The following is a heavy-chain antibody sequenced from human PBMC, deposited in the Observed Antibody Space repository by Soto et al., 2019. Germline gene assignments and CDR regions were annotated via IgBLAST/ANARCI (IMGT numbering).Heavy chain of an antibody. V-gene: IGHV4-61*01. CDR2: IYYSGST. D-gene: IGHD3-10*01. CDR1: GGSVSSGSYY. J-gene: IGHJ6*02. Sequence: SETLSLTCTVSGGSVSSGSYYWSWIRQPPGKGLEWIGYIYYSGSTNYNPSLKSRVTISVDTSKNQFSLKLSSVTAADTAVYYCARWLDYYGMDVWGQGTTVTSP. CDR3: ARWLDYYGMDV.